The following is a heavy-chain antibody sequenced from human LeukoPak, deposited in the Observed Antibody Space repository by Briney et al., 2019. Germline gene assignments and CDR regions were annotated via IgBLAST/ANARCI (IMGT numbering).Heavy chain of an antibody. CDR2: ISGSGGST. D-gene: IGHD3-22*01. V-gene: IGHV3-23*01. CDR3: ARELITMIVVVISLGAFDI. Sequence: GGSLRLSCAASGFTFSSYAMSWVRQAPGKGLEWVSAISGSGGSTYYADSVKGRFTISRDNSKNTLYLQMNSLRAEDTAVYYCARELITMIVVVISLGAFDIWGQGTMVTVSS. CDR1: GFTFSSYA. J-gene: IGHJ3*02.